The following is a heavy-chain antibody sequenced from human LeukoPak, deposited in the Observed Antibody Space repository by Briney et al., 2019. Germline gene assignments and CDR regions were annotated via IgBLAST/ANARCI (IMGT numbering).Heavy chain of an antibody. CDR1: GYTFTDYY. CDR2: INPNSGGT. D-gene: IGHD4-17*01. Sequence: ASVKVSCKASGYTFTDYYFNWVRQAPGQGLEWMGWINPNSGGTHYAQNFQDRVTMTRDTSINTAYMEVSRLRSDDTAVYYCARTLTTATWDYWGQGTLVTASS. V-gene: IGHV1-2*02. CDR3: ARTLTTATWDY. J-gene: IGHJ4*02.